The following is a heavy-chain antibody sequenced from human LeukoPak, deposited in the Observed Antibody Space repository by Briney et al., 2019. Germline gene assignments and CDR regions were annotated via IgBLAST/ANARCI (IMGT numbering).Heavy chain of an antibody. CDR1: AGSFISSSHH. CDR2: AYYGRTT. D-gene: IGHD5-12*01. J-gene: IGHJ5*01. V-gene: IGHV4-39*01. Sequence: SETLSLTCTVSAGSFISSSHHWGWIRQSPGKGLEWIGTAYYGRTTYYNPSLDGRVTISLDTSANHFSLQLNSMTAADTAVYYCVRHDGRGGATMGAFDSWGQGSLVTVSS. CDR3: VRHDGRGGATMGAFDS.